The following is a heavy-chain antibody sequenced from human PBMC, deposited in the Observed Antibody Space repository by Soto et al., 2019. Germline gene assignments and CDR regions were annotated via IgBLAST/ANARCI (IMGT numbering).Heavy chain of an antibody. Sequence: QVQLQESGPGLVKPSETLSLTCTVSGASISSYYWSWIRQPPGKRLEWIGYISYTGSTNYSPSLKSRIPISADTSKNQFSLIMSSVTAADTAVYYCARGGGGSDYYYGMDVWGQGTTVTVSS. D-gene: IGHD3-16*01. J-gene: IGHJ6*02. CDR1: GASISSYY. V-gene: IGHV4-59*01. CDR2: ISYTGST. CDR3: ARGGGGSDYYYGMDV.